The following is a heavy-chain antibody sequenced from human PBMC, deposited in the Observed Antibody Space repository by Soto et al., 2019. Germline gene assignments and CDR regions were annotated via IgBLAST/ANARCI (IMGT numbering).Heavy chain of an antibody. CDR2: IGISGSPI. J-gene: IGHJ2*01. Sequence: QVQLVESGGGLVKPGGSLRLSCVASGFSFSDHYMNWIRLAPGKGLGWVSYIGISGSPIFYADSVKGRFTISRDSAKNSLYLQMDSLRVEDTAVYYGARGRVEANWYFDLWGRGTLVTVSS. V-gene: IGHV3-11*01. D-gene: IGHD1-26*01. CDR3: ARGRVEANWYFDL. CDR1: GFSFSDHY.